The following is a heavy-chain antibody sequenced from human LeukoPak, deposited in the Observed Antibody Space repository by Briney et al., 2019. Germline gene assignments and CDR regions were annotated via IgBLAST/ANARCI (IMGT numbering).Heavy chain of an antibody. CDR2: IYYSGST. CDR1: GGSISSNY. D-gene: IGHD5-24*01. V-gene: IGHV4-59*01. J-gene: IGHJ4*02. CDR3: ARGPPEMATTSWALYFDY. Sequence: SETLSLTCTVSGGSISSNYWSWIRQPPGKGLEWIGYIYYSGSTNYNPSLKSRVTISVDTSKNQFSLKLSSVTAADTAVYYCARGPPEMATTSWALYFDYWGQGTLVTVSS.